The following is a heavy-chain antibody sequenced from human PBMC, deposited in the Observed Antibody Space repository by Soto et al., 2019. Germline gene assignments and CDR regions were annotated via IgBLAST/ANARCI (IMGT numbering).Heavy chain of an antibody. CDR3: ARELYCIGGSCFYFDY. CDR1: GGYISNYF. CDR2: IYNSGST. D-gene: IGHD2-15*01. V-gene: IGHV4-59*01. J-gene: IGHJ4*02. Sequence: SETLSLTWTVAGGYISNYFWTWILQPQGEGLEWIGYIYNSGSTKSNPSLKSRVTMSVDTSKNQFSLKLSSVTAADTAVYYCARELYCIGGSCFYFDYWGQGTPVIVSS.